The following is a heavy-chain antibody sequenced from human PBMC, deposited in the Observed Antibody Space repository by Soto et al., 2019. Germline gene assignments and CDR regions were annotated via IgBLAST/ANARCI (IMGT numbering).Heavy chain of an antibody. D-gene: IGHD3-10*01. CDR3: VSYDRQSGRYSLDY. Sequence: SETLSLTCTVSGDSISYYYWSWIRQPPGKGLEWIGYVYYDGSTNYNPSLESRVTMSIDTSKNQFSLKVSSVIAADTAVYYCVSYDRQSGRYSLDYWGQGTLVTVSS. CDR2: VYYDGST. J-gene: IGHJ4*02. CDR1: GDSISYYY. V-gene: IGHV4-59*01.